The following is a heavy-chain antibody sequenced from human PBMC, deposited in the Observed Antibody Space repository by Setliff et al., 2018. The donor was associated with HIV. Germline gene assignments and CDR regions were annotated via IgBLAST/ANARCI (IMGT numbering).Heavy chain of an antibody. D-gene: IGHD3-10*01. Sequence: ASVKVSCKASGYTFTSYGISWVRQAPGQGLEWMGWMNPNSGNTGYAQKFQGRVTMTRNTSIRTAYMELSSLRSEDTAVYYCARRGNYYASAFDYWGQGTLVTAPQ. CDR1: GYTFTSYG. CDR3: ARRGNYYASAFDY. J-gene: IGHJ4*02. V-gene: IGHV1-8*02. CDR2: MNPNSGNT.